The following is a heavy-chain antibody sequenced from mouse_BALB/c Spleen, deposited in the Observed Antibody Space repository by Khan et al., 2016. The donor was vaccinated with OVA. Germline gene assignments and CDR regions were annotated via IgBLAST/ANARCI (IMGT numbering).Heavy chain of an antibody. CDR2: ISSDINTI. CDR1: GFTFTSYG. CDR3: ATAYFYGYYFDY. J-gene: IGHJ2*01. Sequence: EVELVESGGGLVQSGGSRKLSCAASGFTFTSYGMHWIRQAPEKGLEWVAYISSDINTIYYADTVKGRFTISRDNPKNTLFLQITSLRSGYTAMYFCATAYFYGYYFDYWGQGTTLTVSS. D-gene: IGHD1-1*01. V-gene: IGHV5-17*02.